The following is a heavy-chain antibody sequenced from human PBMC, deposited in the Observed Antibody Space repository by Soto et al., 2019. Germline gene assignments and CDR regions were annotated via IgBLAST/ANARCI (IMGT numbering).Heavy chain of an antibody. J-gene: IGHJ5*02. CDR3: ARGGKPLNWIDP. V-gene: IGHV3-48*02. Sequence: EVQLVESGGGLVQPGGSLRLSCAASGFTFSSYSRNWVRHAPGKGLEWVSYISSSSSTIYYADSVKGRFTISRDNAKNSLYLQMNSLRDEDTAVYYCARGGKPLNWIDPWGQGTLVTVSS. CDR2: ISSSSSTI. CDR1: GFTFSSYS.